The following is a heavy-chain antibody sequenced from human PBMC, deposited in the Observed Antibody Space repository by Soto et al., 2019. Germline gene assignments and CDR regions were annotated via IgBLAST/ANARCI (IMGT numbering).Heavy chain of an antibody. CDR3: AKETTMIRGVIFIDY. CDR1: GFTFSSYA. J-gene: IGHJ4*02. D-gene: IGHD3-10*01. CDR2: ISGSGGST. Sequence: TGGSLRLSCAASGFTFSSYAMSWVRQAPGKGLEWVSAISGSGGSTYYADSVKGRFTISRDNSKNTLYLQMNSLRAEDTAIYYCAKETTMIRGVIFIDYWGQGTLVTVSS. V-gene: IGHV3-23*01.